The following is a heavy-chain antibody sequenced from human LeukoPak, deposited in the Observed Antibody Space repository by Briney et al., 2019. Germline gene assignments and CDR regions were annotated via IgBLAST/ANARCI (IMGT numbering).Heavy chain of an antibody. D-gene: IGHD5-18*01. V-gene: IGHV4-38-2*01. CDR1: GYSISSGYY. J-gene: IGHJ4*02. CDR3: ARHVGYSYAYVDY. Sequence: PSETLSLTCAVSGYSISSGYYWGWIRQPPGKGLEWIGNIYHSGSAYYNPPLKSRVTMSVDTSKNQFSLKLSSVTAADTAVYYCARHVGYSYAYVDYWGQGTLVTVSS. CDR2: IYHSGSA.